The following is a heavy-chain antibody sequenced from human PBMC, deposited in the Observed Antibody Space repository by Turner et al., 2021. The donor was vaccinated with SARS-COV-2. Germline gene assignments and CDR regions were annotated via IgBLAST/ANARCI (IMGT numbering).Heavy chain of an antibody. V-gene: IGHV3-30*04. CDR2: ISYDGGNT. J-gene: IGHJ3*01. D-gene: IGHD3-9*01. CDR3: ARDLRRYATAAFDV. CDR1: GSIFTNYA. Sequence: QVQLVESGGGVVQPGRSLRLSCAASGSIFTNYAFHWVRQAPGKGLEWLSVISYDGGNTYVADSLKDRFTISRDNSKNTVYLQMNSLRAEDTAVYHCARDLRRYATAAFDVWGQGTMVTVSS.